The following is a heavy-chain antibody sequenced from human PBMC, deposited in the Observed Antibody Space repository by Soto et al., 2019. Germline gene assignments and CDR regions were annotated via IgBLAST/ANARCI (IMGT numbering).Heavy chain of an antibody. CDR3: ARWRIAVASNFLGCWYCFHY. J-gene: IGHJ4*02. CDR2: INHSGST. D-gene: IGHD6-19*01. V-gene: IGHV4-34*01. Sequence: QVQLQQWGAGLLKPSETLSLTCAVYGGSFSGYYWSWIRQPPGKGLEGIGEINHSGSTNYNPSLKGRVTISVDTSKIQFSLKLSSVTAASTAVYCCARWRIAVASNFLGCWYCFHYWGQGTLVTVSS. CDR1: GGSFSGYY.